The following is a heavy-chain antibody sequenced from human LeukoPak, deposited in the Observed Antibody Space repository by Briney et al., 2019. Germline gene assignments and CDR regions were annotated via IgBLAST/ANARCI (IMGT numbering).Heavy chain of an antibody. CDR1: GFTFSSYW. J-gene: IGHJ4*02. CDR3: ARINYDILAGYPDY. V-gene: IGHV3-7*01. Sequence: GGSLRLSCAASGFTFSSYWMSWVRQAPGKGLEWVANIKQDGSEKYYVDSVKGRFTISRDNAKNSLYLQMNSLRAEDTAVYYCARINYDILAGYPDYWGQGTLVTVSS. D-gene: IGHD3-9*01. CDR2: IKQDGSEK.